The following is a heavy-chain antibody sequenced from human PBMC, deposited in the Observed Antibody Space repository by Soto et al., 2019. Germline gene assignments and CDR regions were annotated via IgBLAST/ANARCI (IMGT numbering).Heavy chain of an antibody. V-gene: IGHV1-69*13. J-gene: IGHJ4*02. CDR3: SYHYDSSGYYLY. Sequence: ASVKVSCKASGGTFSSYAISWVRQAPGQGLEWMGGIIPIFGTANYAQKFQGRVTITADESTSTAYMELSSLRSEDTAVYYCSYHYDSSGYYLYWGQGTLVTVSS. CDR2: IIPIFGTA. D-gene: IGHD3-22*01. CDR1: GGTFSSYA.